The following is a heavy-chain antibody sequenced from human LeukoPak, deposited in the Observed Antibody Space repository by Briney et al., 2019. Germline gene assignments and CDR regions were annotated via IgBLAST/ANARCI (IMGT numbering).Heavy chain of an antibody. CDR3: AKDTSFLWLGESPSDAFDI. V-gene: IGHV3-9*01. D-gene: IGHD3-10*01. CDR1: GFTFDDYA. J-gene: IGHJ3*02. CDR2: ISWNSGSI. Sequence: QTGGSLRLSCAASGFTFDDYAMHWVRQAPGKGLEWVSGISWNSGSIGYADSVKGRFTISRDNAKNSLYLQMNSLRAEDTALYYCAKDTSFLWLGESPSDAFDIWGQGTMVTVSS.